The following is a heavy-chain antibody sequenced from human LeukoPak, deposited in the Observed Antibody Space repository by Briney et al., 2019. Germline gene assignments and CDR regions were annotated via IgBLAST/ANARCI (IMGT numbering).Heavy chain of an antibody. V-gene: IGHV3-23*01. CDR3: ASEGIVASYAFDI. D-gene: IGHD3-22*01. CDR2: INADRST. Sequence: GGSLRLSCAASGFTFSSYAMSWVRQAPGKGLEWVSIINADRSTYYADSVKGRFTISRDNSKNTLYLQMNSLRAEDTAVYYCASEGIVASYAFDIWGQGTMVTVSS. J-gene: IGHJ3*02. CDR1: GFTFSSYA.